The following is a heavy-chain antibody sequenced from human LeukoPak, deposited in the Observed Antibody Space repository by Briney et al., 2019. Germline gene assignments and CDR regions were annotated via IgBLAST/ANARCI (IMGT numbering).Heavy chain of an antibody. CDR3: ARDRARYYGSGGASDDAFDI. Sequence: KPGGSLRLSCAASGFTFSSYSMNWVRQAPGKGLEWVSSISSSSSYIYYADSVKGRFTISRDNAKNSLYLQMNSLRAEDTAVYYCARDRARYYGSGGASDDAFDIWGQGTMVTVSS. V-gene: IGHV3-21*01. CDR2: ISSSSSYI. D-gene: IGHD3-10*01. J-gene: IGHJ3*02. CDR1: GFTFSSYS.